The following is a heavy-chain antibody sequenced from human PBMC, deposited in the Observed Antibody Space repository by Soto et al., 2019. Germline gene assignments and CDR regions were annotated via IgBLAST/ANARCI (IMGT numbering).Heavy chain of an antibody. J-gene: IGHJ4*02. CDR3: AKDIFYGGGPSSGYYRVDDY. Sequence: PGGSLRLSCAASGFTFSSYAMSWVRQAPGKGLEWVSAISGSGGSTYYADSVKGRFTISRDNSKNTLYLQMNSLRAEDTAVYYCAKDIFYGGGPSSGYYRVDDYWGQGTLVTVSS. D-gene: IGHD3-22*01. CDR1: GFTFSSYA. CDR2: ISGSGGST. V-gene: IGHV3-23*01.